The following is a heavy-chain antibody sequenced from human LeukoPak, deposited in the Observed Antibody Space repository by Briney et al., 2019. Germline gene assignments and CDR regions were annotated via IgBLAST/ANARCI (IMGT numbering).Heavy chain of an antibody. CDR3: ARGRCSSRSCYLFDY. D-gene: IGHD2-2*01. J-gene: IGHJ4*02. V-gene: IGHV1-2*02. CDR1: GYTLTGYY. CDR2: INTNSGGT. Sequence: GATVKVSCKAAGYTLTGYYMHWVRQAPGQGLEWMGWINTNSGGTSYAQKFQGRVTMTRDTSISTAYMELSRLRSDDTAVYYCARGRCSSRSCYLFDYWGQGTLVTVSS.